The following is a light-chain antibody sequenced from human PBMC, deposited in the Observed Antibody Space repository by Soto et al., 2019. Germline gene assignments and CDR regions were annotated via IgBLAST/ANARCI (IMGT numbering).Light chain of an antibody. CDR2: DVS. CDR3: CSFAGTFYV. V-gene: IGLV2-11*01. CDR1: STDVGAYNY. J-gene: IGLJ1*01. Sequence: QSALTQPRSVSGSPGQSVTISCTGTSTDVGAYNYVSWYQQHPGEAPKLIIYDVSNWPSGVPDRFSGSKSGITASLTISGLQAEDEADYYCCSFAGTFYVFGTGTKV.